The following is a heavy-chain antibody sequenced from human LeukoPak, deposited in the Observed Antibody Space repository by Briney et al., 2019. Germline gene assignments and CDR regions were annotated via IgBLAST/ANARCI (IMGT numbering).Heavy chain of an antibody. Sequence: ASVKVSCKASGYTFTGYYMHWVRQAPGQGLGWMGWINPNSGGTNYAQKFQGRVTMTRDTSISTAYMELSRLRSDDTAVYYCARASGVVPHDAFDIWGQGTMVTVSS. J-gene: IGHJ3*02. V-gene: IGHV1-2*02. D-gene: IGHD2-15*01. CDR1: GYTFTGYY. CDR3: ARASGVVPHDAFDI. CDR2: INPNSGGT.